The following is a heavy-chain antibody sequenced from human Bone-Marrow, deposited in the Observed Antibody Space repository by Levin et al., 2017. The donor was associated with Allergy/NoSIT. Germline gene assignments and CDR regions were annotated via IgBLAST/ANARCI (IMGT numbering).Heavy chain of an antibody. D-gene: IGHD3-22*01. CDR2: ISSDGTQE. CDR3: ARTRYYYGSSGYQSFDS. J-gene: IGHJ4*02. V-gene: IGHV3-30*03. Sequence: GGSLRLSCEGSGFRFSTYAIHWVRQAPGKGLEWVAIISSDGTQEDYLDSVKGRFTIFRDNSKDTVYLQINILRAADTAVYYWARTRYYYGSSGYQSFDSWGQGIMVTVSS. CDR1: GFRFSTYA.